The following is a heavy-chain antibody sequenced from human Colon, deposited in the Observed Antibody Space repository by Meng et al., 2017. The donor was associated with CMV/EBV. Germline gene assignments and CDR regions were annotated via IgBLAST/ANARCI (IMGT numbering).Heavy chain of an antibody. V-gene: IGHV3-23*01. CDR1: GFTSSVYA. CDR3: AKAFRSGYYYYYGMDV. D-gene: IGHD1-26*01. Sequence: GGSLRLSCAASGFTSSVYAMTWVRQAPGKGLEWVSAITGSGANTYYAHSVKGRFTISRDNSKNTVYLQMDSLRVEDTAVYYCAKAFRSGYYYYYGMDVWGQGTTVTVSS. J-gene: IGHJ6*02. CDR2: ITGSGANT.